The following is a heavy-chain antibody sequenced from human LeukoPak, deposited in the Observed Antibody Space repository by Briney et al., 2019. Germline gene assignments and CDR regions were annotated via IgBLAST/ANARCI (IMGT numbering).Heavy chain of an antibody. Sequence: GGSLRLSCAASGFTFSSYAMHWVRQAPGKGLEWVAVISYDGSNKYYADSVKGRFTISRDNSKNTLYLQMNSLRAEDTAVYYCARDPDSSSWSGDYWGQGTLVTVPS. V-gene: IGHV3-30-3*01. D-gene: IGHD6-13*01. CDR3: ARDPDSSSWSGDY. CDR1: GFTFSSYA. CDR2: ISYDGSNK. J-gene: IGHJ4*02.